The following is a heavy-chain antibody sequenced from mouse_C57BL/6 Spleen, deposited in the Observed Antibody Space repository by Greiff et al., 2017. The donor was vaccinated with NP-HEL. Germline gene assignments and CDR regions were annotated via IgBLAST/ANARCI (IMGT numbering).Heavy chain of an antibody. CDR3: ARDHYSNYGRFAY. CDR1: GYTFTSYW. CDR2: IDPSDSET. Sequence: QVQLQQPGAELVRPGSSVKLSCKASGYTFTSYWMHWVKQRPIQGLEWIGNIDPSDSETHYNQKFKDKATLTVDKSSSTAYMQLSSLTSEDSAVYYGARDHYSNYGRFAYWGQGTLVTVSA. D-gene: IGHD2-5*01. V-gene: IGHV1-52*01. J-gene: IGHJ3*01.